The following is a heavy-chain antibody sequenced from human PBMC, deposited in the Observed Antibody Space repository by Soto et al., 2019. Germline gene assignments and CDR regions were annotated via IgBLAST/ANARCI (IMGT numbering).Heavy chain of an antibody. CDR2: IYYSGST. CDR3: ARDGGIAARRHNWFDP. Sequence: QVQLQESGPGLVKPSQTLSLTCTVSGGSISSGGYYWSWIRQHPGNGLEWIGYIYYSGSTYYNPSLKSRVTISVDTSKNQFSLKLSSVTAADTAVYYCARDGGIAARRHNWFDPWGQGTLVTVSS. D-gene: IGHD6-6*01. J-gene: IGHJ5*02. V-gene: IGHV4-31*03. CDR1: GGSISSGGYY.